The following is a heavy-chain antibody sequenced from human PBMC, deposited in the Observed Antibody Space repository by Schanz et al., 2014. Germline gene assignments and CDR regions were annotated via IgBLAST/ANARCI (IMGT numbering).Heavy chain of an antibody. V-gene: IGHV3-23*01. Sequence: VHLLESGGGLVQPGGSLRLSCAASGFTFSSYAMSWVRQAPGKGLEWVSAISGGGGTTYYTDSVKGRFTISRDNSKNTLYLQMNSLRAEDTAVYYCAKGRFGELSAFDIWGQGTWVTVSS. CDR1: GFTFSSYA. CDR3: AKGRFGELSAFDI. J-gene: IGHJ3*02. CDR2: ISGGGGTT. D-gene: IGHD3-10*01.